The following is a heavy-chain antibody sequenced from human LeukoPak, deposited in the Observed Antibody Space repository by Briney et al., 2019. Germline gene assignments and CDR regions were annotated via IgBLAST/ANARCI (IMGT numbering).Heavy chain of an antibody. J-gene: IGHJ4*02. V-gene: IGHV4-30-4*08. CDR1: GGSISSSSYY. D-gene: IGHD1-14*01. Sequence: PSETLSLTCTVSGGSISSSSYYWGWIRQPPGKGLEWIGYIYYSGSTYYNPTLKSRVTISVDTSKNQFSLKLSSVTAADTAVYYCARDSTDNGLYYFDYWGQGTLVTVSS. CDR3: ARDSTDNGLYYFDY. CDR2: IYYSGST.